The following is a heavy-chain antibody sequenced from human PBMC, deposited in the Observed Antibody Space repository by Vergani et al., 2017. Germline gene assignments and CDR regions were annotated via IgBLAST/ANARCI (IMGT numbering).Heavy chain of an antibody. D-gene: IGHD6-6*01. J-gene: IGHJ6*03. V-gene: IGHV1-69*01. CDR2: IIPIFGTA. Sequence: QVQLVQSGAEVKKPGSSVKVSCKASGGTFSSYAISWVRQAPGQGLEWMGGIIPIFGTANYAQKFQGRVTITADESTSTAYMELSSLRSEDTAVYYCARPTFKYSSSDHYYMDVWGKGTTVTVSS. CDR3: ARPTFKYSSSDHYYMDV. CDR1: GGTFSSYA.